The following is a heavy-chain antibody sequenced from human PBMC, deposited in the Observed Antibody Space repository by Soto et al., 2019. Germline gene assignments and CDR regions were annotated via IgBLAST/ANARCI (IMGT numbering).Heavy chain of an antibody. J-gene: IGHJ6*02. Sequence: GGSLRLSCAASGSTFSSYGMHWVRQAPGKGLEWVAVISYDGSNKYYADSVKGRFTISRDNSKNTLYLQMNSLRAEDTAVYYCAKDRKTYYDFWSGYPTYYYYGMDVWGQGTTVTVSS. CDR1: GSTFSSYG. D-gene: IGHD3-3*01. CDR3: AKDRKTYYDFWSGYPTYYYYGMDV. CDR2: ISYDGSNK. V-gene: IGHV3-30*18.